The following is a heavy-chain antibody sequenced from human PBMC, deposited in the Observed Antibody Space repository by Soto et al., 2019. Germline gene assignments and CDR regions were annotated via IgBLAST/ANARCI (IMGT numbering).Heavy chain of an antibody. CDR2: ISWDGSRT. V-gene: IGHV3-43*01. Sequence: GGSLRLSCAASGLTFSDCYMNWIRQAPGKGLEWVSYISWDGSRTKYADSVKGRFTISRDNSKNSLYLQMNSLRTEDTALYYCAKDIGLRTINPDFYGMDAWGQGTTVTVSS. CDR1: GLTFSDCY. D-gene: IGHD2-15*01. CDR3: AKDIGLRTINPDFYGMDA. J-gene: IGHJ6*02.